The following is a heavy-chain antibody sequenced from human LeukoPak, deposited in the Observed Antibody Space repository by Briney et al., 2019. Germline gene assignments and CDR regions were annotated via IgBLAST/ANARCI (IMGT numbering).Heavy chain of an antibody. CDR1: GYIFSNFFSSYG. D-gene: IGHD6-19*01. V-gene: IGHV1-18*01. CDR2: ISAYNGNT. Sequence: ASVKVSCKASGYIFSNFFSSYGITWVRQAPGQGLEWMGWISAYNGNTNYAQKLQGRVTMTTDTSTSTAYMELRSLRSDDTAVYYCARAPEVGSGWYDFWYWGQGTLVTVSS. CDR3: ARAPEVGSGWYDFWY. J-gene: IGHJ4*02.